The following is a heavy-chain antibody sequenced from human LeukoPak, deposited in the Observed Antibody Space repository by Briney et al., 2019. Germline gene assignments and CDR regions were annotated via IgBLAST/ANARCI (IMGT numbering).Heavy chain of an antibody. J-gene: IGHJ4*02. CDR2: IYHSGTT. CDR1: GGSISSSNW. D-gene: IGHD2-15*01. CDR3: AREYSWYYFDY. Sequence: SETLSLTCTVSGGSISSSNWWSWVRQPPGQGLEWIGEIYHSGTTNYNPSLKGRVTISVDKSKNQFSLKLSSVTAADTAVYYCAREYSWYYFDYWGQGTLVTVSS. V-gene: IGHV4-4*02.